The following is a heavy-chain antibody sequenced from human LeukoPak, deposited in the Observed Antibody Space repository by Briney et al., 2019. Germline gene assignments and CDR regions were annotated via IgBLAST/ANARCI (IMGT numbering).Heavy chain of an antibody. D-gene: IGHD2-2*01. CDR2: IYPGDSDT. CDR3: ARRTGYCSSTSCINWFDP. CDR1: GYSFTSYW. Sequence: GESLKISCKGSGYSFTSYWIGWVRQMPGKGLEWMGIIYPGDSDTRYSPSFQGQVTISADKSISTAYLQWSSLKASDTATYYCARRTGYCSSTSCINWFDPWGQGTLVTVSS. J-gene: IGHJ5*02. V-gene: IGHV5-51*01.